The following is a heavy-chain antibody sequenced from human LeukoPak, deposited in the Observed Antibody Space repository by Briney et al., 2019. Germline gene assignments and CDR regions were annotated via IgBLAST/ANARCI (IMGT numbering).Heavy chain of an antibody. CDR1: GFTFSSYS. J-gene: IGHJ4*02. Sequence: GGSLRLSCAASGFTFSSYSMNWVRQAPGKGLEWVSSISSSSSYIYYADSVKGRFTISRDNAKNSLYLQMNSLRAEDTAVYYCARPPGQVRRYFDYWGQGTLVTVPS. CDR3: ARPPGQVRRYFDY. V-gene: IGHV3-21*01. CDR2: ISSSSSYI.